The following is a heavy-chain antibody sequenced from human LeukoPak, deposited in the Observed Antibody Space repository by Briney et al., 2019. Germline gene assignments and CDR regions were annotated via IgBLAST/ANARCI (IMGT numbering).Heavy chain of an antibody. CDR1: GYTFTGYY. CDR3: ARGNSGYDSVFDY. D-gene: IGHD5-12*01. CDR2: INPNSGGT. Sequence: ASVKVSCKASGYTFTGYYMHWVRQAPGQGLEWMGRINPNSGGTNYAQKFQGRVTMTRGTSISTAYMELSRLRSDGTAVYYCARGNSGYDSVFDYWGQGTLVTVSS. V-gene: IGHV1-2*06. J-gene: IGHJ4*02.